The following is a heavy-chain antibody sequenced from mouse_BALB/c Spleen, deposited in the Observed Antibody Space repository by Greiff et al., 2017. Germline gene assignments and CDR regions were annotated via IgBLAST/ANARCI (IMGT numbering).Heavy chain of an antibody. Sequence: QVQLQQSGAELVRPGASVTLSCKASGYTFTDYEMHWVKQTPVHGLEWIGAIDPETGGTAYNQKFKGKATLTADKSSSTAYMELRSLTSEDSAVYYCTRDLLWGQGTSVTVSS. CDR2: IDPETGGT. J-gene: IGHJ4*01. CDR1: GYTFTDYE. CDR3: TRDLL. V-gene: IGHV1-15*01. D-gene: IGHD2-1*01.